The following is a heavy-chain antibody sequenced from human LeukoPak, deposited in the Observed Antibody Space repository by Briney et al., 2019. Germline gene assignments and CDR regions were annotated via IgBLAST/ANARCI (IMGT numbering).Heavy chain of an antibody. CDR3: ARDTPTYYDFWSGYPPDYYGMDV. V-gene: IGHV3-53*01. CDR1: GFTVSSNY. Sequence: GGSLRLSCAASGFTVSSNYMSWVRQAPGKGLEWVSVIYSGGSTYYADSVKGRFTISRDNSKNTLYLQMNSLRAEDTAVYYCARDTPTYYDFWSGYPPDYYGMDVWGQGTTVTVPS. D-gene: IGHD3-3*01. CDR2: IYSGGST. J-gene: IGHJ6*02.